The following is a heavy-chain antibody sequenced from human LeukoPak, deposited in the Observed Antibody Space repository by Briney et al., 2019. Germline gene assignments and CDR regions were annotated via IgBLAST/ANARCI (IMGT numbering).Heavy chain of an antibody. V-gene: IGHV1-46*01. J-gene: IGHJ4*02. Sequence: ASVKVSCKASGYTFTSYYMHWVRQAPGQGLEGMGIINPSGGSRSYAKKFQGRVTMTRDMSTSTVYMELSSLRSEDTAVYYCAREGRQLVIDYWGQGTLVTVSS. D-gene: IGHD6-13*01. CDR2: INPSGGSR. CDR3: AREGRQLVIDY. CDR1: GYTFTSYY.